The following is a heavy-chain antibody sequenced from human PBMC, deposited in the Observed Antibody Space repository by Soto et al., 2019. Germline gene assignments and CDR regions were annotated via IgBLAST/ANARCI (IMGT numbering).Heavy chain of an antibody. J-gene: IGHJ6*03. CDR3: AREGVVAAKRHYYYYYYMDV. CDR1: GGSISSYY. D-gene: IGHD2-15*01. V-gene: IGHV4-59*01. CDR2: IYYSGST. Sequence: PSETLSLTCTVSGGSISSYYWSWIRQPPGKGLEWIGYIYYSGSTNYNPSLKSRVTISVDTSKNQFSLKLSSVTAADTAMYYCAREGVVAAKRHYYYYYYMDVWGKGTTVTVSS.